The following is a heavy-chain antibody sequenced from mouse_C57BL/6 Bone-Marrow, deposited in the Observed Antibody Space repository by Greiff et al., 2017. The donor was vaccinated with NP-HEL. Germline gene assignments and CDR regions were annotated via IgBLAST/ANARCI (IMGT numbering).Heavy chain of an antibody. CDR2: IYPRSGNT. CDR3: ARSPPYYYGSEAMDY. J-gene: IGHJ4*01. CDR1: GYTFTSYG. Sequence: QVQLQQSGAELARPGASVKLSCKASGYTFTSYGISWVKQRTGQGLEWIGEIYPRSGNTYYNEKFKGKATLTADKSSSTAYMELRSLTSEDSAVYFCARSPPYYYGSEAMDYWGQGTSVTVSS. D-gene: IGHD1-1*01. V-gene: IGHV1-81*01.